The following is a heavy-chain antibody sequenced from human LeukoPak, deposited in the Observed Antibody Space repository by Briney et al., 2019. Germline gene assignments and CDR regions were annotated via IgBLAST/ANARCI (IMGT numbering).Heavy chain of an antibody. V-gene: IGHV4-34*01. CDR1: GVPLSGYY. Sequence: PSETLSLTCVVYGVPLSGYYWSWIRQTPGKGLEWIGEINHTGSTNYNPSLRSRVTMSVDTTQKQLSLKLTSVTAADTAVYYCAGLESGTVPLWGQGTLVTVSS. J-gene: IGHJ4*02. CDR3: AGLESGTVPL. D-gene: IGHD1-26*01. CDR2: INHTGST.